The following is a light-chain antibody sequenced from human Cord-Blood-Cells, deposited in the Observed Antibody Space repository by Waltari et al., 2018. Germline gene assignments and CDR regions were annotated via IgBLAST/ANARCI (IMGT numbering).Light chain of an antibody. CDR3: SSYAGSNNLV. Sequence: QSALTQPPSASGPPGQPVTISCTGTSSDVAGYNYVPWYQQHPGKAPKLMIYEVSKRPSGVPDRFSGSKSGNTASLTVSGLQAEDEADYYCSSYAGSNNLVFGGGTKLTV. CDR1: SSDVAGYNY. V-gene: IGLV2-8*01. CDR2: EVS. J-gene: IGLJ2*01.